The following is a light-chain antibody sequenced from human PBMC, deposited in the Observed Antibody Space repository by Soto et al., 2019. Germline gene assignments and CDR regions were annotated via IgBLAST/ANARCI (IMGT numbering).Light chain of an antibody. Sequence: QSVLTQLASGSGSAGQWISISYAETSSDFGGYEYVSWYQQHPGKAPKLLIYSNNQRPSGVPDRFSGSKSGTSASLAISGLQSEDEAAYYCAAWDDSLSGYVFGTGTEVPVL. CDR1: SSDFGGYEY. V-gene: IGLV1-47*02. J-gene: IGLJ1*01. CDR3: AAWDDSLSGYV. CDR2: SNN.